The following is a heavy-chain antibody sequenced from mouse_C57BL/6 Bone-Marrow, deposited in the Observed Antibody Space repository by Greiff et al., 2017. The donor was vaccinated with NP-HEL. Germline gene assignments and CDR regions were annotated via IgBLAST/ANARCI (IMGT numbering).Heavy chain of an antibody. D-gene: IGHD1-1*01. CDR1: GYTFTSYG. CDR3: ARGRYYYGSSWFAY. J-gene: IGHJ3*01. Sequence: VKLVESGAELARPGASVKLSCKASGYTFTSYGISWVKQRTGQGLEWIGEIYPRSGNTYYNEKFKGKATLTADKSSSTAYMELRSLTSEDSAVYFCARGRYYYGSSWFAYWGQGTLVTVSA. CDR2: IYPRSGNT. V-gene: IGHV1-81*01.